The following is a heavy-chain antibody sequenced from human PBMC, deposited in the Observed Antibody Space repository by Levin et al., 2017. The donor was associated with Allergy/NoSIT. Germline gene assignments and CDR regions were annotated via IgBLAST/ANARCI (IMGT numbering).Heavy chain of an antibody. CDR2: INPNSGGT. J-gene: IGHJ4*02. CDR1: GYTFTDYF. CDR3: AGGPRLGEVFY. Sequence: GASVKVSCKASGYTFTDYFIHWVRQAPGQGLEWMGWINPNSGGTNSAQKFQGRVTMTRDTSISTAYMELSRLSSDDTAVYYCAGGPRLGEVFYWGQGTLVTVSS. V-gene: IGHV1-2*02. D-gene: IGHD3-16*01.